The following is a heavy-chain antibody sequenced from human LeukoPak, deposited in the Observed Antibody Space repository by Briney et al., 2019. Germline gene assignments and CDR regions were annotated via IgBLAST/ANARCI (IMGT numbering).Heavy chain of an antibody. J-gene: IGHJ6*03. CDR1: GGTFSSYA. CDR3: ARDSWDIVVVPAAIRNYMDV. V-gene: IGHV7-4-1*02. Sequence: GASVEVSCKASGGTFSSYAISWVRQAPGQGLEWMGWINTNTGNPTYAQGFTGRFVFSLDTSVSTAYLQISSLKAEDTAVYYCARDSWDIVVVPAAIRNYMDVWGKGTTVTVSS. CDR2: INTNTGNP. D-gene: IGHD2-2*02.